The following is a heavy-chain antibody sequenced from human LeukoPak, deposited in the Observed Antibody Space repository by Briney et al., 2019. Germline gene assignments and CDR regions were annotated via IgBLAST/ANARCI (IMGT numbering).Heavy chain of an antibody. CDR3: ARESGYSGYDSWYFDL. Sequence: ASVKVSCKASGYTFTSYAMHWVRQAPGQRLEWMGWINAGNGNTKYSQKFQGRVTITRDTSASTAYMELSSLRSEGTAVYYCARESGYSGYDSWYFDLWGRGTLVTVSS. J-gene: IGHJ2*01. V-gene: IGHV1-3*01. CDR1: GYTFTSYA. D-gene: IGHD5-12*01. CDR2: INAGNGNT.